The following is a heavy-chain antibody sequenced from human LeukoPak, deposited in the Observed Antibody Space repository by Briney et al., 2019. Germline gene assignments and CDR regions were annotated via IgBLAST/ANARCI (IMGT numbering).Heavy chain of an antibody. J-gene: IGHJ3*02. CDR1: GFTASSNY. CDR2: IYSGGST. V-gene: IGHV3-53*01. CDR3: AGGDYYDSRIEAFDI. D-gene: IGHD3-22*01. Sequence: PGGSLRISCAASGFTASSNYMSWVRQAPGKGLEWGSVIYSGGSTYYADSVKGRFTISRDNSKNTLYLQMNSLRAEDTAVYDCAGGDYYDSRIEAFDIWGQGTMVTVSS.